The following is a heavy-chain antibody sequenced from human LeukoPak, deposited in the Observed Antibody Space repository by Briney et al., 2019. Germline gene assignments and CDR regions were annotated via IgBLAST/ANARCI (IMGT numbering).Heavy chain of an antibody. CDR1: GFTFSSYS. V-gene: IGHV3-21*04. J-gene: IGHJ4*02. CDR3: AKAGYCSSVSCKFDY. CDR2: ISSSSSYI. Sequence: GGSLRLSCAASGFTFSSYSMNWVRQAPGKGLEWVSSISSSSSYIYYADSVKGRFTISRDNSKNTLYLQMSGLRAEDTAVYYCAKAGYCSSVSCKFDYWGQGTLVTVSS. D-gene: IGHD2-2*01.